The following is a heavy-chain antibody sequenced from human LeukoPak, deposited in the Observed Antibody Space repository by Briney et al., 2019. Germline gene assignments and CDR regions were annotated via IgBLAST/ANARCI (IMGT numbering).Heavy chain of an antibody. D-gene: IGHD6-13*01. J-gene: IGHJ4*02. CDR3: ARLQGRYSSSWYSS. V-gene: IGHV5-51*01. Sequence: GESLKISCKGSGYSFTSYWIGWVRQMPGKGLAGMGIIYPGDSDTRYSPSFQGQVTISADKSISPAYLQWSSLKASDTAMYYCARLQGRYSSSWYSSWGQGTLVTVSS. CDR1: GYSFTSYW. CDR2: IYPGDSDT.